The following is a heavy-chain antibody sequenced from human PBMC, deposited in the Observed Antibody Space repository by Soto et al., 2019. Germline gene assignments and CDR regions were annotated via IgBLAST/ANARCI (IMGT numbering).Heavy chain of an antibody. D-gene: IGHD3-10*01. CDR3: ARVPWVGELLPNYFDY. J-gene: IGHJ4*02. CDR1: GGSFSGYY. V-gene: IGHV4-34*01. Sequence: SETLSLTCAVYGGSFSGYYWSWIRQPPGKGLEWIGEINHSGSTNYNPSLKSRVTISVDTSKNQFSLKLSSVTAADTAVYYCARVPWVGELLPNYFDYWGQGTLVTVSS. CDR2: INHSGST.